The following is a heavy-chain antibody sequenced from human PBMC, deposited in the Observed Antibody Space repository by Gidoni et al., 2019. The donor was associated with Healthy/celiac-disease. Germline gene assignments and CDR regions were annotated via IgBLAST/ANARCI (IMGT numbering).Heavy chain of an antibody. D-gene: IGHD3-22*01. Sequence: QVQLQESGPGLVKPSQTLSLTCTVAGGSISSGSYDWSWIRQPAGKGLEWIWRIYTSGSANYNPSLTSRVTISVDTSKDQFSLKLISVTAADTAVYYCARDVYYYDSSGYLNAFDIWGQGTMVTVSS. J-gene: IGHJ3*02. V-gene: IGHV4-61*02. CDR2: IYTSGSA. CDR3: ARDVYYYDSSGYLNAFDI. CDR1: GGSISSGSYD.